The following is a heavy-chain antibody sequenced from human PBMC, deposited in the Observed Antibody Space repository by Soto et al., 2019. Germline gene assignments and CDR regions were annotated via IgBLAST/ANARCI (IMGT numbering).Heavy chain of an antibody. V-gene: IGHV3-48*02. J-gene: IGHJ6*02. D-gene: IGHD3-22*01. Sequence: EVQLVDSGGGVVQPGGSLRLSCAASGFSFSTYSMNWVRQAPGKGLEWVSYISSRGNNIYYADSVKGRFTISRDNAKNSLNLQMNSLRDEDTAVCYCAREYYEYGLDVWGQGTTVIVSS. CDR2: ISSRGNNI. CDR3: AREYYEYGLDV. CDR1: GFSFSTYS.